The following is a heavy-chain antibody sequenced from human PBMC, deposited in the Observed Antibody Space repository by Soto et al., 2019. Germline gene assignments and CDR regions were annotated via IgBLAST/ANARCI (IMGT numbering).Heavy chain of an antibody. D-gene: IGHD3-9*01. V-gene: IGHV2-5*01. CDR1: GFSLSTSGVG. CDR3: AHSRLTPSLRRLEYYYGMDV. Sequence: SGPTLVNPTQTLTLTCTFSGFSLSTSGVGVGWIRQPPGKALEWLALIYWNDGKRYSPSLKSRLTITKDTSKNQVVLTMTNMDPVDTATYYCAHSRLTPSLRRLEYYYGMDVWGQGTTVTVSS. J-gene: IGHJ6*02. CDR2: IYWNDGK.